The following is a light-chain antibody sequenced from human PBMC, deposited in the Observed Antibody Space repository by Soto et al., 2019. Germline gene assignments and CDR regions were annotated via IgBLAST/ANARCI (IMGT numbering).Light chain of an antibody. V-gene: IGLV2-14*01. Sequence: QSALTQPASVSGSPGQSITISCTGTSSDVGGYNYVSWYQQHPGKAPKLMIYDVSDRPSGVSNRFPGSKSGNTASLTISRIQAEDEADYYCSSYTGSSTLVVFGGGTKLTVL. J-gene: IGLJ2*01. CDR1: SSDVGGYNY. CDR3: SSYTGSSTLVV. CDR2: DVS.